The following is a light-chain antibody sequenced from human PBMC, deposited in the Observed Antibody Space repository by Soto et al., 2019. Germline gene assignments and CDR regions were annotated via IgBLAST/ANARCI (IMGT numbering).Light chain of an antibody. CDR2: GNS. CDR3: QSYDNSLSGWV. V-gene: IGLV1-40*01. J-gene: IGLJ3*02. CDR1: TSNIGAGYY. Sequence: QSVLTQPPSVSGAPGQRVTLSCTGSTSNIGAGYYVHWYQQLPGTAPKPLIYGNSNRPSGVPDRFSGSKSGTSASLAITGLQAEDEADYYCQSYDNSLSGWVFGGGTKLTVL.